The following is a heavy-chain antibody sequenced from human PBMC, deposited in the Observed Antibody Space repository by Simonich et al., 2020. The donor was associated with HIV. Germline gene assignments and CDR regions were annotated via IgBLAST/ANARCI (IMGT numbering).Heavy chain of an antibody. V-gene: IGHV4-34*01. CDR2: ITHSGST. J-gene: IGHJ3*02. D-gene: IGHD1-1*01. Sequence: QVQLQQWGAGLLKPSETLSLTCVVYGGSFSGFYWTWIRQPPGKGLEWIGEITHSGSTNYNPSLKSRVTKSVATSKNQFSLKLSSVTAADTAVYYCARPTGTDAFDIWGQGTMVTVSS. CDR3: ARPTGTDAFDI. CDR1: GGSFSGFY.